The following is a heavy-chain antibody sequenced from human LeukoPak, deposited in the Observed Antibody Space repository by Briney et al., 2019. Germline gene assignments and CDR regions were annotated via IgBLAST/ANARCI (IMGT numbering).Heavy chain of an antibody. Sequence: PGGSLRLSCVASGYTFSSFSINWVPQAPGNGLEWVSSISVRSNYVYYADSVRGRFSISRDDARNSLYLQMDSLRGDDTAVYYCARLRRNSDSSGYYYYYDYWGQGTLVTVSS. V-gene: IGHV3-21*01. CDR3: ARLRRNSDSSGYYYYYDY. CDR2: ISVRSNYV. J-gene: IGHJ4*02. CDR1: GYTFSSFS. D-gene: IGHD3-22*01.